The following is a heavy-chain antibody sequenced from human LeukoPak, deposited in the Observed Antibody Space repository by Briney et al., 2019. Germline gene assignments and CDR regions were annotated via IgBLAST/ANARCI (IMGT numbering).Heavy chain of an antibody. J-gene: IGHJ3*02. CDR1: GGSISSYY. CDR3: ARRGSGYYLDAFDI. D-gene: IGHD3-22*01. Sequence: SETLSLTCTVSGGSISSYYWSWIRQPPGKGLEWIGYIYYSGSTNYNPSLKSRVTISVDTSKNQFSLKLSSVTAADTAAYYCARRGSGYYLDAFDIWGQGTMVTVSS. CDR2: IYYSGST. V-gene: IGHV4-59*08.